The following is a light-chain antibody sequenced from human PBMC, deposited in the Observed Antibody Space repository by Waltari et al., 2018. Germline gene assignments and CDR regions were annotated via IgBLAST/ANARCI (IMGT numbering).Light chain of an antibody. V-gene: IGKV1-33*01. Sequence: MQVTQSPSSLSASVGDIVTITCQASQDINNFLNWYQQKPGKAPKVVIYDAFNLATGVQSRFRGSGSGTDFTFTISSLQPEDIATYYCQQYNTLPVTFGGGTKVEIK. CDR3: QQYNTLPVT. CDR2: DAF. J-gene: IGKJ4*01. CDR1: QDINNF.